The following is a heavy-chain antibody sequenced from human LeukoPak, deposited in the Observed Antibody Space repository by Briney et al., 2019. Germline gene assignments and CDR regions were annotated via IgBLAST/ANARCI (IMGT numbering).Heavy chain of an antibody. CDR1: GGSISNYY. Sequence: SETLSLTCTVSGGSISNYYWSWIRQPPGKGLEWIGYISYSGSTNYNPSLNSRVTISVDTSKNQFSLKLSSVTAADTAVYYCARGCYYDGSGNYRYFDYWGQGALVTVSS. CDR2: ISYSGST. D-gene: IGHD3-22*01. V-gene: IGHV4-59*13. J-gene: IGHJ4*02. CDR3: ARGCYYDGSGNYRYFDY.